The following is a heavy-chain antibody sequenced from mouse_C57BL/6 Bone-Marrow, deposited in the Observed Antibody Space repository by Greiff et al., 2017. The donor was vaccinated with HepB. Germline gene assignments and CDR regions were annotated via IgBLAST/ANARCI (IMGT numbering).Heavy chain of an antibody. CDR2: IYPRSGNT. J-gene: IGHJ2*01. V-gene: IGHV1-81*01. Sequence: QVQLKQSGAELARPGASVKLSCKASGYTFTSYGISWVKQRTGLGLEWIGEIYPRSGNTYYNEKFKGTGTLAADKSSSTAYMELRSLTSEDSAVYFSARWGYGYYFDYWGQGTTLTVSS. D-gene: IGHD1-1*01. CDR1: GYTFTSYG. CDR3: ARWGYGYYFDY.